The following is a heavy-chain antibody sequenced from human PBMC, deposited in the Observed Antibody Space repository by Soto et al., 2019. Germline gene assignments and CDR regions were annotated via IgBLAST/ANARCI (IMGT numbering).Heavy chain of an antibody. V-gene: IGHV4-59*01. D-gene: IGHD4-17*01. CDR1: GNSISDDY. J-gene: IGHJ3*01. CDR2: IFHNGNT. Sequence: QVQLLASGPGLVKPSETLSLTCTVSGNSISDDYWSWIRQPPGKELEWIGYIFHNGNTNYNPSLKRRVTVSVHTSKNQFSLRLSSVTAADTALYYCARDVGGTVTLEAAFDFGGQETMVTVS. CDR3: ARDVGGTVTLEAAFDF.